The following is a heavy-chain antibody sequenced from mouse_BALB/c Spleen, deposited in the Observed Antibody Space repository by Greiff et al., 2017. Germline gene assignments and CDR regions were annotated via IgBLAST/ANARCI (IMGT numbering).Heavy chain of an antibody. CDR1: GFTFTDYY. CDR2: IRNKANGYTT. J-gene: IGHJ3*01. V-gene: IGHV7-3*02. D-gene: IGHD2-1*01. CDR3: ARDIGDGNYVSLAY. Sequence: EVNVVESGGGLVQPGGSLRLSCATSGFTFTDYYMSWVRQPPGKALEWLGFIRNKANGYTTEYSASVKGRFTISRDNSQSILYLQMNTLRAEDSATYDCARDIGDGNYVSLAYWGQGTLVTVSA.